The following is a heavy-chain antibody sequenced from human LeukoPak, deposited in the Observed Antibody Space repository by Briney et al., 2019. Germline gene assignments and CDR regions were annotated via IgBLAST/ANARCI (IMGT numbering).Heavy chain of an antibody. CDR3: ARGNWGHDAFDI. V-gene: IGHV4-30-2*01. CDR1: GGSTSSDIYS. Sequence: PSETLSLTCAVSGGSTSSDIYSWSWVRQPPGKGLEWIGYIYHSGSTYYNPSLKSRVTISVDRSKDQFSLKLSSVTAADTAVYYCARGNWGHDAFDIWGQGTMVTVSS. D-gene: IGHD7-27*01. CDR2: IYHSGST. J-gene: IGHJ3*02.